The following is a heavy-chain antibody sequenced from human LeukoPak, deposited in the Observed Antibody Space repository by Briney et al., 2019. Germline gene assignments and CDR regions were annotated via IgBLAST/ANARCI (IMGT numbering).Heavy chain of an antibody. Sequence: SETLSLTCAVYGGSFSGYFWSWIRQPPGKGLEWIGEINHSGSTNYNPSLKSRVTISVDTSKNQFSLRLSSVTAADTAVYYCATRAGVSLNWFDPWGQGTLVTVSS. CDR2: INHSGST. CDR3: ATRAGVSLNWFDP. J-gene: IGHJ5*02. CDR1: GGSFSGYF. D-gene: IGHD3-10*01. V-gene: IGHV4-34*01.